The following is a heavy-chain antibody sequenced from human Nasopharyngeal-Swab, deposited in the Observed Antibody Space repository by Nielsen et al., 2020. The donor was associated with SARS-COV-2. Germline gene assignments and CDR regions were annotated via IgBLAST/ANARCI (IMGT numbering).Heavy chain of an antibody. D-gene: IGHD6-6*01. J-gene: IGHJ4*02. V-gene: IGHV4-39*01. CDR3: ARGYSSSSRLVLFAFDY. CDR2: IYYSGST. Sequence: RQAPGKGLEWIGSIYYSGSTYYNPSLKSRVTISVDTSKNQFSLKLSSVTAADTAVYYCARGYSSSSRLVLFAFDYWGQGTLVTVSS.